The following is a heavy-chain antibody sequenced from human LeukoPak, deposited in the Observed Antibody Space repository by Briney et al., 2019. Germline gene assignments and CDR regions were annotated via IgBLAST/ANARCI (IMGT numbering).Heavy chain of an antibody. Sequence: GGSVSLLCGAWGFTFCIYSMNGLGQARGGGGQWVSAVSGSGAHTYYADSVKGRFTISRDNSRDTLYLQMNSLRAEDTAIYICAKDGGTYPYFLDVWGKGTTVIVSS. CDR3: AKDGGTYPYFLDV. CDR1: GFTFCIYS. J-gene: IGHJ6*03. V-gene: IGHV3-23*01. D-gene: IGHD1-26*01. CDR2: VSGSGAHT.